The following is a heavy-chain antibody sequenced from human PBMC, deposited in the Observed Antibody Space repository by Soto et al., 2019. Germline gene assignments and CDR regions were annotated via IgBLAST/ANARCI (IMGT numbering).Heavy chain of an antibody. D-gene: IGHD6-13*01. CDR3: ARTGGSSWYRYFQH. CDR2: IDYSGST. J-gene: IGHJ1*01. V-gene: IGHV4-39*01. CDR1: SGSISSSSYY. Sequence: QLQLQESGPGLVKPSETLSLTCTVSSGSISSSSYYWGWIRQPPGKGLEWIGSIDYSGSTYYNPSLKSRVTISVDTSKNQFSLRLSSVTAADTAVYYCARTGGSSWYRYFQHWGQGILVTVSS.